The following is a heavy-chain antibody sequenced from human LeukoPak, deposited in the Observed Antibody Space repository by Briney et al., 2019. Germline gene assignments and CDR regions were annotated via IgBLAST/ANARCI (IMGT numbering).Heavy chain of an antibody. Sequence: PGGSLRLSCEASGFSFSDAWMSWVRQAPGEGPEWVGRIKSKVDVGLTGNAADYAAPVKGRFTISRDDSRNMLYLEMNSLKTEDTAVYYCTTGGWYYDWGQGTLVTVSS. D-gene: IGHD3-3*01. J-gene: IGHJ4*02. V-gene: IGHV3-15*05. CDR1: GFSFSDAW. CDR2: IKSKVDVGLTGNAA. CDR3: TTGGWYYD.